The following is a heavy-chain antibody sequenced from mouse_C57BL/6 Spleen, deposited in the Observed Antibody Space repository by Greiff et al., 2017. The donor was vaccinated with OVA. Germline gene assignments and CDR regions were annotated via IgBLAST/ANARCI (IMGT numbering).Heavy chain of an antibody. J-gene: IGHJ2*01. CDR3: SRLDY. Sequence: VMLVESGGGLVKPGGSLKLSCAASGFTFSDYGMHWVRQAPEKGLEWVAYISSGSSTIYYADTVKGLITTYRDNTKNTLFLQMASLRSEDTAMYYYSRLDYWGQGTTLTVSS. V-gene: IGHV5-17*01. CDR1: GFTFSDYG. CDR2: ISSGSSTI.